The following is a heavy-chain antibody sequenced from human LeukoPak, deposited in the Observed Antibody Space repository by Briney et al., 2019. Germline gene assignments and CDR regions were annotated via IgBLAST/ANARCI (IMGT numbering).Heavy chain of an antibody. V-gene: IGHV1-2*02. CDR2: INPNSGGT. CDR1: GYTFTGYY. CDR3: ASSIAARSRFAFDI. J-gene: IGHJ3*02. Sequence: GASVKVSCKASGYTFTGYYMHWVRQAPGQGLEWMGWINPNSGGTNYAQKFQGRVTMTRDTSISTAYMELSRLRSDDTAVYYCASSIAARSRFAFDIWGQGTMVTVSS. D-gene: IGHD6-6*01.